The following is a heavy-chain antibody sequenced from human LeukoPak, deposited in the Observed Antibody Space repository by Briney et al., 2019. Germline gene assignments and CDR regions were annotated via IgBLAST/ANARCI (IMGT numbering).Heavy chain of an antibody. Sequence: GGSLRLSCAASGFTFSSYEMNWVRQAPGKGLEWVSSISSSSSYIYYADSVKGRFTISRDNAKNSLYLQMNSLRAEDTAVYYCARAPFSPQSGYDYTRGNNFDYWGQGTLVTVSS. CDR3: ARAPFSPQSGYDYTRGNNFDY. CDR1: GFTFSSYE. D-gene: IGHD5-12*01. J-gene: IGHJ4*02. V-gene: IGHV3-21*01. CDR2: ISSSSSYI.